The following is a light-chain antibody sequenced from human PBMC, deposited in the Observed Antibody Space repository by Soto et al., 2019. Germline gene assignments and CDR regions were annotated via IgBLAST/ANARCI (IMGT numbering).Light chain of an antibody. CDR1: QSVSSN. CDR2: GAS. J-gene: IGKJ1*01. CDR3: QQYNNWPRT. Sequence: EIVMTQSPATLSVSPGERATLSCRASQSVSSNLAWYQQKPGQAPRLLIYGASTRATGIPVRFSGSGSGTEFTLTISSLQSVDFAVYYCQQYNNWPRTFGQGTKVEIK. V-gene: IGKV3-15*01.